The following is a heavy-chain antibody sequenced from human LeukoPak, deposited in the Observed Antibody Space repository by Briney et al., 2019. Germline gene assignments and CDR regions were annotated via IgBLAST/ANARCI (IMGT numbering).Heavy chain of an antibody. J-gene: IGHJ4*02. D-gene: IGHD6-13*01. CDR1: GFTFSSYS. Sequence: GGSLRLSCAASGFTFSSYSMNWVRQAPGKGLEWVSSISSSSSYIYYADSVEGRFTISRDNAKNSLYLQMNSLRAEDTAVYYCARVLSGSRGDSFDYWGQGTLVTVSS. V-gene: IGHV3-21*01. CDR2: ISSSSSYI. CDR3: ARVLSGSRGDSFDY.